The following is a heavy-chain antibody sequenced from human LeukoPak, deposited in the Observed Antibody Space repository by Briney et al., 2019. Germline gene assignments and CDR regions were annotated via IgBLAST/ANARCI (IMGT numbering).Heavy chain of an antibody. CDR1: GGSISSSSYY. J-gene: IGHJ4*02. Sequence: PSETLSLTCTVSGGSISSSSYYWGWIRQPPGKGLEWIGSIYYSGSTYYNPSLKSRVTISVDTSKNQFSLKLSSVTAADTAVYYCARGGGSYGDYDRFDYWGQGTLVTVSS. V-gene: IGHV4-39*07. CDR3: ARGGGSYGDYDRFDY. D-gene: IGHD4-17*01. CDR2: IYYSGST.